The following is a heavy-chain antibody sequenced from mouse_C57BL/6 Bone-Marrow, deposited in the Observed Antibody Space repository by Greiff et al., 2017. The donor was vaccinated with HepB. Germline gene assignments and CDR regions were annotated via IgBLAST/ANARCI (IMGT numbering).Heavy chain of an antibody. CDR1: EYEFPSHD. Sequence: DVKLVESGGGLVQPGESLKLSCESNEYEFPSHDMSWVRKTPEKRLELVAAINSDGGSTYYPDTMERRFIISRDNTKKTLYLQMSSLRSEDTALYYCARLGPYYYAMDYWGQGTSVTVSS. J-gene: IGHJ4*01. CDR2: INSDGGST. D-gene: IGHD4-1*01. V-gene: IGHV5-2*01. CDR3: ARLGPYYYAMDY.